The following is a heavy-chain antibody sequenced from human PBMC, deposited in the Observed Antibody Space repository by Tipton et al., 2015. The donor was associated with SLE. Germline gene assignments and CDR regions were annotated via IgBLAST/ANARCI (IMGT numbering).Heavy chain of an antibody. CDR3: ARVGSWYGIDY. CDR1: GGSFSGYY. V-gene: IGHV4-34*01. J-gene: IGHJ4*02. Sequence: TLSLTCAVYGGSFSGYYWSWIRQPPGKGLEWIGEINHSGSTNYNPSLKSRVTLSIDTSKNQFSLNLSSVTASDTGVYYCARVGSWYGIDYWGQGTLVTVSS. CDR2: INHSGST. D-gene: IGHD6-13*01.